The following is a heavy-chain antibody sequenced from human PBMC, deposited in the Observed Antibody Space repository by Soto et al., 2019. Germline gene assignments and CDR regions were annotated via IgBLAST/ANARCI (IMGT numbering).Heavy chain of an antibody. CDR2: IIPILGIA. V-gene: IGHV1-69*02. CDR3: AEQRRSGYLDY. J-gene: IGHJ4*02. D-gene: IGHD3-3*01. Sequence: GASVKVSCKASGGTFSSYTISWVRQAPGQGLEWMGRIIPILGIANYAQRFQGRVTITADKSTSTAYMELSSLRSEDTAVYYCAEQRRSGYLDYWGQGTLVTVSS. CDR1: GGTFSSYT.